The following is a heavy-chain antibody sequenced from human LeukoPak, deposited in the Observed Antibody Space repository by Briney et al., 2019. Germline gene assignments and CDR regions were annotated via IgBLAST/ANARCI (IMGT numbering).Heavy chain of an antibody. V-gene: IGHV4-31*03. Sequence: SQTLSLTCTVSGGSISSGGYYWSWIRQHPGKGLEFIGYIFYSGTTYYNPSLKSRVSISLDTSLNQFSLKVISVTAADTAVYYCARHGAPFDSWGQGTLVTVSS. CDR1: GGSISSGGYY. CDR2: IFYSGTT. CDR3: ARHGAPFDS. J-gene: IGHJ4*02.